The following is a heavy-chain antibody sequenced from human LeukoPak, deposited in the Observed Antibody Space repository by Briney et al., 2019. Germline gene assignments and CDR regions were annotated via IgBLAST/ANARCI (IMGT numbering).Heavy chain of an antibody. CDR2: IKQDGSEK. CDR3: ARSGTTYYYDSGTRI. J-gene: IGHJ3*02. Sequence: PGGSLRLSCAASGFTFSSYWMSWVRQAPGKGLEWVANIKQDGSEKYYVDSVKGRFTISRDNAKNSLYLQMDSLRAEDTAVYYCARSGTTYYYDSGTRIWGQGTMVTVSS. CDR1: GFTFSSYW. V-gene: IGHV3-7*01. D-gene: IGHD3-22*01.